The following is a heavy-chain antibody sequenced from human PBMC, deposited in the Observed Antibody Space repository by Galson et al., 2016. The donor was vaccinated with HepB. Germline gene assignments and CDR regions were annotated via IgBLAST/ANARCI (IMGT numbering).Heavy chain of an antibody. J-gene: IGHJ3*02. CDR2: IGGGGHST. D-gene: IGHD6-6*01. CDR1: GFTFSNYA. V-gene: IGHV3-23*01. Sequence: SLRLSCAASGFTFSNYAMSWVRQAPRKGLEWVSGIGGGGHSTYYADSVKGRFTISRDNSKNTLYLQLNSLRVEDTAVYFCAKDWPQYSSSIDAFDIWGQGTMVT. CDR3: AKDWPQYSSSIDAFDI.